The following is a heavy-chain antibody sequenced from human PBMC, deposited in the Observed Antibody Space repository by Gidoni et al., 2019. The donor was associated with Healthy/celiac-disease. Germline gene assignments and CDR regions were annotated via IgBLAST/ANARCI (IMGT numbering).Heavy chain of an antibody. CDR2: ISYDGSNK. D-gene: IGHD2-2*02. J-gene: IGHJ4*02. CDR3: ARPFDIVVAPSAIARDFDY. CDR1: GFTFSSYA. V-gene: IGHV3-30*15. Sequence: QVHLVESGGGVVQPGRSLGLPCAASGFTFSSYAMHWVRQAPGKGLEWVAVISYDGSNKYYADSVKGRFTISRDNSKNTLYLQMSSLRAEDTAVYYCARPFDIVVAPSAIARDFDYWGQGTLVTVSS.